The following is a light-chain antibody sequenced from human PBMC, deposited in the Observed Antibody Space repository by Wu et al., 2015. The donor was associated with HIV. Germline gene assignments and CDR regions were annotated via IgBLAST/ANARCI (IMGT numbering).Light chain of an antibody. V-gene: IGKV1-NL1*01. CDR3: QQYYSTPLT. CDR1: QGISKS. CDR2: ATS. J-gene: IGKJ4*01. Sequence: DIQMTQSPSSLSASVGDRVTITCRASQGISKSLAWYQQKPGKAPKLLLYATSRLESGVPSRFSGSGSVTDYTLTISSLQPEDFVTYYRQQYYSTPLTFGGGTKVEIK.